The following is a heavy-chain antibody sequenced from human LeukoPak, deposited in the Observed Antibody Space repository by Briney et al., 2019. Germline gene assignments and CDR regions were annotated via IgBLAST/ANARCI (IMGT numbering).Heavy chain of an antibody. D-gene: IGHD3-22*01. CDR3: ASTGDSGYLDAFAI. V-gene: IGHV1-2*02. CDR2: INPNSGGT. J-gene: IGHJ3*02. Sequence: ASVKVYCKASGYTFTGYYMQWVRQAPGQGLEWMGWINPNSGGTNYAQKFQGRVTMTRDTSISTAYMELSRLRSDDTAVYYCASTGDSGYLDAFAIWGQGTMVTVSS. CDR1: GYTFTGYY.